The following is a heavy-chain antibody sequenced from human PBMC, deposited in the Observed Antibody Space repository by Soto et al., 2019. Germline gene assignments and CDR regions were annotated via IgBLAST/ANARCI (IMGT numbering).Heavy chain of an antibody. CDR1: GASISIYY. CDR3: ARVPYSELASPVPNYFDY. V-gene: IGHV4-59*01. Sequence: ETLSITGPVSGASISIYYWSGIRQPPGKGLEWIGYIYYSGSTNYNPSLKSRVTISVDTSKNQFSLKLSSVTAADTAVYSCARVPYSELASPVPNYFDYWGQGTLVTASS. CDR2: IYYSGST. D-gene: IGHD1-26*01. J-gene: IGHJ4*02.